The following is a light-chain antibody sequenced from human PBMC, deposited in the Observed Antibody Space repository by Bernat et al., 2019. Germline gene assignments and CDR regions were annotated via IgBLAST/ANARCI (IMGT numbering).Light chain of an antibody. CDR3: QQYYTSPPT. V-gene: IGKV1-16*02. J-gene: IGKJ1*01. CDR1: HDISNF. CDR2: TAS. Sequence: DIQMTQSPSSLSASIGDRVTITCRASHDISNFLAWFQQKPGRAPKSLIYTASILQSEFPSKFSGSGYGTDFTRTISGLQPEDFATYYCQQYYTSPPTFGQGTTVEIE.